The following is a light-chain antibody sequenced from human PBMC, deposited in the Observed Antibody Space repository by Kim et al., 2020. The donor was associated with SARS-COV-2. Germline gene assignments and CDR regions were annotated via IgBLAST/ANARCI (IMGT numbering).Light chain of an antibody. CDR2: PIN. Sequence: WYRQVPGTAPKLLIHPINRRASGVPDQISGSISDTSASLTISGLQSEDEADYYCAVWDDSLNGRWVFGGGTQLTVL. J-gene: IGLJ3*02. V-gene: IGLV1-44*01. CDR3: AVWDDSLNGRWV.